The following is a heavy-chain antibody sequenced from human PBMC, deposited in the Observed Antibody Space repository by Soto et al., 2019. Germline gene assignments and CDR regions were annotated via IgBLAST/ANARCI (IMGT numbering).Heavy chain of an antibody. J-gene: IGHJ4*02. Sequence: ASVKVSCKASGYTFTAYTIHWVRQAPGQSLEWMGWINAANGATKYSEKFQGRVTITRDTSARTAYMDLSSLSSKDTAVYFCARVSFETSGFAEYWGQGTLVTVS. CDR1: GYTFTAYT. CDR3: ARVSFETSGFAEY. V-gene: IGHV1-3*01. CDR2: INAANGAT. D-gene: IGHD5-12*01.